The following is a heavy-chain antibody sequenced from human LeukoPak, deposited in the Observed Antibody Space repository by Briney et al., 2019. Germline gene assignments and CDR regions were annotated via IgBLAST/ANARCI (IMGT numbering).Heavy chain of an antibody. V-gene: IGHV4-34*01. Sequence: PSETPSLTCAVYGGSFSGYYWSCIRQPPGKGLEWIGEINHSGSTNYNPSLKSRVTISVDTSKNQFSLKLSSVTAADTAVYYCARGSSAGDYYYYMDVWGKGTTVTVSS. CDR3: ARGSSAGDYYYYMDV. CDR2: INHSGST. CDR1: GGSFSGYY. J-gene: IGHJ6*03. D-gene: IGHD6-13*01.